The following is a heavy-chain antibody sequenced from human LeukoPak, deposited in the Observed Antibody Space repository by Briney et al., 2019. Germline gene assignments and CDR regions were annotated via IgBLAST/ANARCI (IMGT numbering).Heavy chain of an antibody. J-gene: IGHJ5*02. Sequence: GGSLRLSCAASGFTFSSYSMNWVRQAPGKGLEWVSAISTSVGSTYYADSVKGRFTISRDNSKNTLYLQMNSLRAEDTAVYYCAKDYSSNWYNWFDPWGLGTLVTVSS. CDR2: ISTSVGST. CDR3: AKDYSSNWYNWFDP. V-gene: IGHV3-23*01. D-gene: IGHD6-13*01. CDR1: GFTFSSYS.